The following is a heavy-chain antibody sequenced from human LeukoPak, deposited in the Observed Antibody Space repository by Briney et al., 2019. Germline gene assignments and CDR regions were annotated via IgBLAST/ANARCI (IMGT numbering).Heavy chain of an antibody. D-gene: IGHD6-19*01. CDR2: ISYDGSNK. CDR1: GLTFSSYG. J-gene: IGHJ4*02. CDR3: AKQYGSGWYFFDY. V-gene: IGHV3-30*18. Sequence: GGSLRLSCAASGLTFSSYGMHWVRQAPGKGLEWVAIISYDGSNKYYADSVKGRFTISRDNSKNTLYMQMNSLRVDDTAVYYCAKQYGSGWYFFDYWGQGTLVTVSS.